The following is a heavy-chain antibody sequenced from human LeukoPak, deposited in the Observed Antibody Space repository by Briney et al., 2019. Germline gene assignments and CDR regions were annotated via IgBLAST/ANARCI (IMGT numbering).Heavy chain of an antibody. Sequence: SETLSLTCAVYGGSFSGYYWSWIRQPPGKGLEWIGEINHSGSTNYNPSLKSRVTISVDTSKNQFSLKLSSVTAADTAVYYCARGRGWQQLARGWSDPWGQGTLVTVSS. V-gene: IGHV4-34*01. CDR2: INHSGST. CDR1: GGSFSGYY. J-gene: IGHJ5*02. D-gene: IGHD6-13*01. CDR3: ARGRGWQQLARGWSDP.